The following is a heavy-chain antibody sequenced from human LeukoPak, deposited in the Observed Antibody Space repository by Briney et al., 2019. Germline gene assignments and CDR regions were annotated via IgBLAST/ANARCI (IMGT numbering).Heavy chain of an antibody. D-gene: IGHD3-10*01. Sequence: LSLTCAVYGASFSGYYWNWIRQPPGKGLEWVAVILYDGSNGYYAESVKGRFTISRDNSKNTLCLQMNSLGAEDTAVYYCARYYASATYRYFDYWGQGTLVTVSS. CDR1: GASFSGYY. CDR3: ARYYASATYRYFDY. V-gene: IGHV3-30-3*01. CDR2: ILYDGSNG. J-gene: IGHJ4*02.